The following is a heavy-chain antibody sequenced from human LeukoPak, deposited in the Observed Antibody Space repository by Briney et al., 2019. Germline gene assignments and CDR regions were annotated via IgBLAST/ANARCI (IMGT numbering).Heavy chain of an antibody. V-gene: IGHV4-34*01. CDR1: GGSFSGYY. CDR3: ARGDLKSDWFDP. J-gene: IGHJ5*02. D-gene: IGHD3-3*01. Sequence: PSETLSLTCAVYGGSFSGYYWSWIRQPPGKGLEWIGEINHSGSTNYNPSLKSRVTISVDTSKNQFSLKLRSVTAADTAVYYCARGDLKSDWFDPWGQGTLVTVSS. CDR2: INHSGST.